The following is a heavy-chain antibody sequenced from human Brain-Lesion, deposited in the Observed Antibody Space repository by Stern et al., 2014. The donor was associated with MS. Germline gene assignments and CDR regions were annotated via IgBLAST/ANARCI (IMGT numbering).Heavy chain of an antibody. CDR3: ATLSPGAGGNYYRHFDY. CDR2: FYPEDGET. Sequence: QVQLGQSGAEVQKPGASVKVSCKVSGYTLTELSMHWVRQAPRKGLEWMGGFYPEDGETIYAQKFQGRVTMTEDTSTDTAYMELSSLRSEDTAVYYCATLSPGAGGNYYRHFDYWGQGTLVTVSS. J-gene: IGHJ4*02. CDR1: GYTLTELS. D-gene: IGHD1-26*01. V-gene: IGHV1-24*01.